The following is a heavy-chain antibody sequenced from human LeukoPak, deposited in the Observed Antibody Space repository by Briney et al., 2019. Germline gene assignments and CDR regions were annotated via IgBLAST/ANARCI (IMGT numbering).Heavy chain of an antibody. CDR1: GFTFSSYS. J-gene: IGHJ4*02. D-gene: IGHD3-10*01. CDR3: ARVNVLLWFGESSNTYYFDY. Sequence: KPGGSLRLSCAASGFTFSSYSMNWVRQAPGKRLEWVSSISSSSSYIYYADSVKGRFTISRDNAKNSLYLQMNSLRAEDTAVYYCARVNVLLWFGESSNTYYFDYWGQGTLVTVSS. CDR2: ISSSSSYI. V-gene: IGHV3-21*01.